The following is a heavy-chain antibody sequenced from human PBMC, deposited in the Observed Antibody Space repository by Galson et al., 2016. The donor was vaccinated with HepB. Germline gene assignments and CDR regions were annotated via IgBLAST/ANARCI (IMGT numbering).Heavy chain of an antibody. CDR3: AKRHEYCPPVGCSVDY. V-gene: IGHV3-23*01. CDR1: GFTFSSYA. Sequence: GFTFSSYAMSWVRQAPGKGLEWVSAITGSGGSTFYADSVKGRFTISRDNSNNMLFLQMNSLRADDTAVYYCAKRHEYCPPVGCSVDYWGQGTLVSVSS. D-gene: IGHD2/OR15-2a*01. J-gene: IGHJ4*02. CDR2: ITGSGGST.